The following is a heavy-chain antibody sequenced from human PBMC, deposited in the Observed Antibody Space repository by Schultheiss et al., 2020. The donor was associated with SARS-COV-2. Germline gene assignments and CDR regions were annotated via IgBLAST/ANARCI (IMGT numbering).Heavy chain of an antibody. J-gene: IGHJ4*02. CDR3: ASRAWAYDFWSGYYNY. CDR2: IYGGGNS. CDR1: GFTVSSNY. D-gene: IGHD3-3*01. V-gene: IGHV3-53*01. Sequence: SCAASGFTVSSNYMSWVRQAPGKGLEWVSFIYGGGNSSYADSVKGRFTISRDTSKNTLYLQMNSLRVEDTAVYYCASRAWAYDFWSGYYNYWGQGTLVTVSS.